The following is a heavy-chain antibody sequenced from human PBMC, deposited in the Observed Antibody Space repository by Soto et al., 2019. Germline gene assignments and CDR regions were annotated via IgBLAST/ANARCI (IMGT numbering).Heavy chain of an antibody. CDR1: GYTFSNYG. D-gene: IGHD4-17*01. V-gene: IGHV1-18*01. CDR3: ARARATVTTERALGY. Sequence: GASVKVSCKTSGYTFSNYGITWVRQAPGQGLEWMGTISAYNENTNVAQNLQGRVSMTTDKSTATAYMELRSLTSDDTAVYYCARARATVTTERALGYWGQGTLVTVSS. CDR2: ISAYNENT. J-gene: IGHJ4*02.